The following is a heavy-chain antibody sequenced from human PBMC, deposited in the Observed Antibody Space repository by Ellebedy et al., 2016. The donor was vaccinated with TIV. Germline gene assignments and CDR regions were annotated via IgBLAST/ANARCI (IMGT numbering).Heavy chain of an antibody. Sequence: PGGSLRLSCAASGFTFSSYSMNWVRQAPGKGLEWVANIKQDGSEKYYVDSVKGRFTISRDNAKNSLYLQMNSLRAEDTAVYYCARSSPRYSKYYFDYWGQGTLVTVSS. J-gene: IGHJ4*02. D-gene: IGHD2-15*01. CDR1: GFTFSSYS. CDR2: IKQDGSEK. CDR3: ARSSPRYSKYYFDY. V-gene: IGHV3-7*01.